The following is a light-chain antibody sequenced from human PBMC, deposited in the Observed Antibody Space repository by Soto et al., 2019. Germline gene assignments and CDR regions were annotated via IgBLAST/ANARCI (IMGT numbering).Light chain of an antibody. V-gene: IGLV2-14*01. J-gene: IGLJ1*01. CDR3: SSYTSSSTLYV. Sequence: QSALTQPASVSGSPRQSITISCTGASSHVGSYTYVSWYQQHPGKAPKLMIYEVNNRPSGVSNRFSGSKSGNTASLTISGLQAEDEADYYCSSYTSSSTLYVFGTGTKVTVL. CDR2: EVN. CDR1: SSHVGSYTY.